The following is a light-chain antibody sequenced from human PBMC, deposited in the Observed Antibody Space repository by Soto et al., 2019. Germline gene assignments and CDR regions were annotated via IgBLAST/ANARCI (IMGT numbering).Light chain of an antibody. CDR3: QQYNNWPPCT. CDR1: QSVSSN. CDR2: GAS. J-gene: IGKJ4*01. Sequence: EIVMTQSPATLSVSPGERAPLSCRASQSVSSNLAWYQQKPGQAPRLLIYGASTRATGIPARFSGSGSGTEFTLTISSLQSEDFAVYYCQQYNNWPPCTFGGGTKVEIK. V-gene: IGKV3-15*01.